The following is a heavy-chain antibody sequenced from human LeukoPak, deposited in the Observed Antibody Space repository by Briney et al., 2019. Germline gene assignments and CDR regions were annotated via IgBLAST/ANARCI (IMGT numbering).Heavy chain of an antibody. J-gene: IGHJ6*02. CDR1: GFGFAGYC. CDR2: VSGSNTGSGSDT. V-gene: IGHV3-23*01. CDR3: AFSTLTTGYHGLDV. D-gene: IGHD4-17*01. Sequence: QAGASLRLSCAASGFGFAGYCMTWVRQAPGKGLERVSAVSGSNTGSGSDTYYAESVKGRFTISRDNSQNTLHLQMHSLRAEDAAIYYCAFSTLTTGYHGLDVWGPGTTVTVSS.